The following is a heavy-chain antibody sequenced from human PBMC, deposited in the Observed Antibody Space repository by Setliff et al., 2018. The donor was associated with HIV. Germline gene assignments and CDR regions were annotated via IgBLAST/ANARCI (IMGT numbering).Heavy chain of an antibody. CDR1: GYTFTSYD. J-gene: IGHJ4*02. Sequence: ASVKVSCKASGYTFTSYDINWVRQATGQGLEWMGWMNPDSGKTGYAQRFQGRVTMTRNTSISTAYMELSSLRSEDTAVYYCARDFGYHHGSGSYRYWGQGTLVTVSS. CDR2: MNPDSGKT. D-gene: IGHD3-10*01. V-gene: IGHV1-8*02. CDR3: ARDFGYHHGSGSYRY.